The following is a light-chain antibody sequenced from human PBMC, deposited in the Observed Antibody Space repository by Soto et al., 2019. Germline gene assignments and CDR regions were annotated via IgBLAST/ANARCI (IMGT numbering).Light chain of an antibody. CDR1: QGVSSW. V-gene: IGKV1-12*01. CDR3: QQANNFPIT. CDR2: AAS. Sequence: DIQLTQSPSSVSASVGDRVTITCRASQGVSSWLAWYQQKPGKAPKLLISAASILQGGVPSRFSGSGSGTDFTLAISSLQPEDFATYYCQQANNFPITFGQGTRLEIK. J-gene: IGKJ5*01.